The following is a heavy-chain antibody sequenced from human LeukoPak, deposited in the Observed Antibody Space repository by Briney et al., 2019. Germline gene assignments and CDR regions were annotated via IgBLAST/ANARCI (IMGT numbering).Heavy chain of an antibody. V-gene: IGHV4-30-2*01. J-gene: IGHJ1*01. CDR2: IYHSGST. Sequence: PSQTLSLTCAVSGGSISSGGYSWSRIRQPPGKGLEWIGYIYHSGSTYYNPSLKSRVTISVDRSKNQFSLKLSSVTAADTAVYYCASLSYYYDSSGYSQAEYFQHWGQGTLVTVSS. D-gene: IGHD3-22*01. CDR1: GGSISSGGYS. CDR3: ASLSYYYDSSGYSQAEYFQH.